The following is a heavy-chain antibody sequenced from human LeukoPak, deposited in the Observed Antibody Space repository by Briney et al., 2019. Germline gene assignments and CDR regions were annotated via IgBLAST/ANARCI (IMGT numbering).Heavy chain of an antibody. Sequence: GGSLRLSCAASGFSFRDYYMSWIRQSPGKGLEWISYISTSSSTIYYADPVKGPFTISRDNAKNSLYLQMNSLRAEDTAVYYCAREGGMNAFDMWGQGTMVTVSS. CDR2: ISTSSSTI. V-gene: IGHV3-11*01. CDR3: AREGGMNAFDM. J-gene: IGHJ3*02. CDR1: GFSFRDYY.